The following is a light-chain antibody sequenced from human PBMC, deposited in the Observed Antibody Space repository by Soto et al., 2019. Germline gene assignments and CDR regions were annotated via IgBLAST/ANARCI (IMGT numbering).Light chain of an antibody. CDR3: SSYTSSSALDRV. J-gene: IGLJ1*01. V-gene: IGLV2-14*01. CDR1: SSDIGGYNF. CDR2: EVS. Sequence: QSVLTQPASVSGSPGQSITISCTGTSSDIGGYNFVSWYQQHAGKAPKLMIFEVSNRPSGVSNRFSGSKSGNMASLTISGLQPEDEADYYCSSYTSSSALDRVFGTGTKVTVL.